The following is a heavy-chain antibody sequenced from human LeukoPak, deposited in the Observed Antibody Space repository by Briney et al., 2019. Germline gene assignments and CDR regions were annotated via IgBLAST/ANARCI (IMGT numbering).Heavy chain of an antibody. CDR3: ARVSLRQQLVLDD. V-gene: IGHV4-38-2*01. Sequence: SETLSLTCAVSGYSISSGYYWGWIRQPPGKGLEWIGSIYHSGSTYYNPSLKSRVTISVDTSKNQFSLKLSSVTAADTAVYYCARVSLRQQLVLDDWGQGTLVTVSS. CDR1: GYSISSGYY. CDR2: IYHSGST. D-gene: IGHD6-13*01. J-gene: IGHJ4*02.